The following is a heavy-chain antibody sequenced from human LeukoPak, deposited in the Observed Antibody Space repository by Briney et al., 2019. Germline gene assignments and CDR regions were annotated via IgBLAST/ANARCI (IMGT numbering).Heavy chain of an antibody. CDR1: GGTFSSYA. J-gene: IGHJ5*02. D-gene: IGHD5-18*01. CDR3: ARDTAMVPGPNWFDP. V-gene: IGHV1-69*13. Sequence: SVKLSCKASGGTFSSYAISWVRQAPGQGLEWMGGIIPIFGTANYAQKFQGRVTITADESTSTAYMELSSLRSEDTAVYYCARDTAMVPGPNWFDPWGQGTLVTVSS. CDR2: IIPIFGTA.